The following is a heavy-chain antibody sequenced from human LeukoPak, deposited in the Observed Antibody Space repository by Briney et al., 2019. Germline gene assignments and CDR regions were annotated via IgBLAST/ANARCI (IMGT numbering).Heavy chain of an antibody. D-gene: IGHD1-26*01. CDR2: IYYSGST. CDR3: ASTPIVGATRFDY. V-gene: IGHV4-59*01. Sequence: SETLSLTCAVYGGSFSGYYWSWIRQPPGKGLEWIGYIYYSGSTNYNPSLKSRVTISVDTSRNQFSLKLSSVTAADTAVYYCASTPIVGATRFDYWGQGTLVTVSS. CDR1: GGSFSGYY. J-gene: IGHJ4*02.